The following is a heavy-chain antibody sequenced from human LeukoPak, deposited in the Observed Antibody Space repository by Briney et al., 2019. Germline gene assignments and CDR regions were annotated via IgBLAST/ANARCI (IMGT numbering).Heavy chain of an antibody. Sequence: GASVKVSCKASGYTFTSYDINWVRQATGQGLEWMGWMNPNSGNTGYAQKFQGRVTMNRNTSISTAYMELSSLRSEDTAVYYCARGVPAWEPPLDYWGQGTLVTVSS. J-gene: IGHJ4*02. D-gene: IGHD1-26*01. CDR2: MNPNSGNT. V-gene: IGHV1-8*01. CDR1: GYTFTSYD. CDR3: ARGVPAWEPPLDY.